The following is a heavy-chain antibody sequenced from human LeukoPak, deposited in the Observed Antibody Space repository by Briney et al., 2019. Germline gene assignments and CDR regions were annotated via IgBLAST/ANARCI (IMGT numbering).Heavy chain of an antibody. CDR2: RNPNRGNT. D-gene: IGHD6-6*01. J-gene: IGHJ6*02. CDR3: ARGPKYSSLSLYYGMDV. V-gene: IGHV1-8*01. Sequence: GASVKVSCKASGYTFTSYDINGVRQATGQGLEWMGWRNPNRGNTGYAQKFQGRVTMTRNTSISTAYMELSSLRSDDTAVYYCARGPKYSSLSLYYGMDVWGQGTTVTVSS. CDR1: GYTFTSYD.